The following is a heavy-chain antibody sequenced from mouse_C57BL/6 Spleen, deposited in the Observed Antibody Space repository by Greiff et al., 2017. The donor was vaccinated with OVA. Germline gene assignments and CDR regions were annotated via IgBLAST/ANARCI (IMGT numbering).Heavy chain of an antibody. CDR2: IRNKANGYTT. V-gene: IGHV7-3*01. J-gene: IGHJ2*01. CDR3: ARYDWDVDYFDY. D-gene: IGHD4-1*01. Sequence: EVKVVESGGGLVQPGGSLSLSCAASGFTFTDYYMSWVRQPPGKALEWLGFIRNKANGYTTEYSASVKGRFTISRDNSQSILYLQMNALRAEDSATYYCARYDWDVDYFDYWGQGTTLTVSS. CDR1: GFTFTDYY.